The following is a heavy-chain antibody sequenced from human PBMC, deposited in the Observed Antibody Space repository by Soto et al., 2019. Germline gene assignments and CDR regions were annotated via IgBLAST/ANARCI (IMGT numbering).Heavy chain of an antibody. CDR2: TYYRSKWYI. D-gene: IGHD3-10*01. CDR3: ARDLSSGSRVRTLDY. Sequence: PSQTLSLTCAISGDSVSSNSAGWNRIRQSPSRGLEWLGRTYYRSKWYIDYALSVKSRITINPDTSRNQFSLQLNSVTPEDAAVYYCARDLSSGSRVRTLDYWGQGTLVTVSS. CDR1: GDSVSSNSAG. J-gene: IGHJ4*02. V-gene: IGHV6-1*01.